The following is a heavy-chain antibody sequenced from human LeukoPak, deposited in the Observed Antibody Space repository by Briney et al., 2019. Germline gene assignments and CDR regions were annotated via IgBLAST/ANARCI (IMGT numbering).Heavy chain of an antibody. CDR2: ISSSSSTI. V-gene: IGHV3-48*01. CDR1: GFTFSSYS. CDR3: ARWTGDACFDY. D-gene: IGHD3/OR15-3a*01. J-gene: IGHJ4*02. Sequence: GGSLRLSCAASGFTFSSYSMKWVRQAPGKGLEWVSYISSSSSTIYYADSVKGRFTISRDNAKNSLYLQMNSLRAEDTAVYYCARWTGDACFDYWGQGTLVTVSS.